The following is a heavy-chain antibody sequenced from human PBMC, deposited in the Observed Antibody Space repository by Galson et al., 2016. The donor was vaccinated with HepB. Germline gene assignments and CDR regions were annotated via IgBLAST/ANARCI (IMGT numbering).Heavy chain of an antibody. CDR3: AKEDFMATGGGGPGY. Sequence: ETLSLTCHVSGGSISTNNYWGWIRQPAEKGLEWIGSTYFSGSTHYNPSLKSRVTISVDTSPNQVSLKLSSGTAADTAVYYCAKEDFMATGGGGPGYWGQGTLVTVSS. J-gene: IGHJ4*02. CDR2: TYFSGST. V-gene: IGHV4-39*07. CDR1: GGSISTNNY. D-gene: IGHD5-24*01.